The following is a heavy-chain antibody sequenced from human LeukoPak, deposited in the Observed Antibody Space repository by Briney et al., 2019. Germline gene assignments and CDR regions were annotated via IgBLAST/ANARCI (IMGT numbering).Heavy chain of an antibody. CDR2: IIPILGIA. J-gene: IGHJ4*02. D-gene: IGHD3-22*01. CDR3: ARVVRRAYYDSSGYRGEYYFDY. CDR1: GGTFSSYA. V-gene: IGHV1-69*04. Sequence: ASVKVSCKASGGTFSSYAISWVRRAPGQGLEWMGRIIPILGIANYAQKFQGRVTITADKSTSTAYMELSSLRSEDTAVYYCARVVRRAYYDSSGYRGEYYFDYWGQGTLVTVSS.